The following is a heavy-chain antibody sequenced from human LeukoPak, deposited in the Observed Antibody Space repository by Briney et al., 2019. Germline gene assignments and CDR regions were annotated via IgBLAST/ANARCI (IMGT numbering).Heavy chain of an antibody. CDR3: AKDPNGDYVGAFDF. V-gene: IGHV3-23*01. CDR1: GFTFRNYA. D-gene: IGHD4-17*01. Sequence: PGGSLRLSCAASGFTFRNYAMMWVRQAPGKGLELVSGIRAGGDNTYYADSVTGRFTISRDNSKNTLFLQMNSLRAEDTAVYYCAKDPNGDYVGAFDFWGQGMMVSVSS. J-gene: IGHJ4*02. CDR2: IRAGGDNT.